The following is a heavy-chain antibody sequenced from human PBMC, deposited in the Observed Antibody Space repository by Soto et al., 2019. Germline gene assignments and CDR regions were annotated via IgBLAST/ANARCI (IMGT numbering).Heavy chain of an antibody. CDR1: GFIFSCYG. J-gene: IGHJ6*02. D-gene: IGHD3-10*01. V-gene: IGHV3-33*01. Sequence: GSLSLSCAASGFIFSCYGLHWVLQAPGKRLELGGVIGYDGSNKYYTNSVKGRFTISRDNSKNTLYLQMNSLRAEDTAVYYCARERMVRGVIGLYYYGMDVWGQGTTVTVSS. CDR2: IGYDGSNK. CDR3: ARERMVRGVIGLYYYGMDV.